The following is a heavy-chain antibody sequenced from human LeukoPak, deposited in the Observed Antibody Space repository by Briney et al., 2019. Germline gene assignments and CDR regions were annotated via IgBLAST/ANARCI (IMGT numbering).Heavy chain of an antibody. CDR3: ARVPILTGVVTTKHYYYYMDV. Sequence: SETLSLTCAVYGVSFNGYYWSWIRQPPGKGREWIGEINHSGSTNYNPSLKSRVNISVDTSKNQFSLKLSSVTAADTAVYYCARVPILTGVVTTKHYYYYMDVWGKGTTVTVSS. J-gene: IGHJ6*03. V-gene: IGHV4-34*01. D-gene: IGHD2-21*02. CDR2: INHSGST. CDR1: GVSFNGYY.